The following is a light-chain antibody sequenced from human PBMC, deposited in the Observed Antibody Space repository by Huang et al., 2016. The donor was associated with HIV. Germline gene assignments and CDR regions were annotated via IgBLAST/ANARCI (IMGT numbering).Light chain of an antibody. CDR3: QQYVTSPWT. V-gene: IGKV3-20*01. CDR1: QSVSSNY. J-gene: IGKJ1*01. CDR2: GAS. Sequence: EIMLTQSPGTLSLSPGERTTLSCRASQSVSSNYLAWYQQKPGQAPRRLIYGASSRATGIPDRFSGSGSGTDFTLTISRREPEDFAVYFCQQYVTSPWTFGQGTKVEIK.